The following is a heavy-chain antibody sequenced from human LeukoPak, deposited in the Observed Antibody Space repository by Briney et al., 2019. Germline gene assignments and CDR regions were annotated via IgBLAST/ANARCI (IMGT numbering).Heavy chain of an antibody. Sequence: SETLSLTCTVSGGSISSSSYYWGWIRQPPGKGLEWIGSIYYGGSTFSNPSLKSRVTTSVDTSKNQFSLKLSSVTAADTAVYYCARHSYYYDSSGYHYYFDYWGQGTLVTVSS. CDR1: GGSISSSSYY. CDR3: ARHSYYYDSSGYHYYFDY. D-gene: IGHD3-22*01. CDR2: IYYGGST. V-gene: IGHV4-39*01. J-gene: IGHJ4*02.